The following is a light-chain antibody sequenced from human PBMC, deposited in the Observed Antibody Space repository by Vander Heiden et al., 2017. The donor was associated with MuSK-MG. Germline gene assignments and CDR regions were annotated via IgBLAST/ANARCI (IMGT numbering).Light chain of an antibody. Sequence: QSALTQPASVSGSPGQSITISCTGTSSDVGTYNLVSWYQHHPGKAPKLMIYEATKRPSGVSNRFSGSKSGNTASLTISGLQAEDEANYYCCSYAGSSAVVFGGGTKLT. CDR1: SSDVGTYNL. J-gene: IGLJ2*01. CDR2: EAT. CDR3: CSYAGSSAVV. V-gene: IGLV2-23*01.